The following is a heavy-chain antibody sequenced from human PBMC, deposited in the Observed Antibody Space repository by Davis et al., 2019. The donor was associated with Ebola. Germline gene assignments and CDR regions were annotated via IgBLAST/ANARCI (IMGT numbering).Heavy chain of an antibody. Sequence: AASVKVSCKASGYTFTSYGISWVRQAPGQGLEWMGGIIPIFGTANYAQKFQGRVTITADESTSTAYMELGSLRSEDTAVYYCTREERSTPYYYYGMDVWGQGTTVTVSS. V-gene: IGHV1-69*13. CDR2: IIPIFGTA. D-gene: IGHD2-2*01. CDR1: GYTFTSYG. CDR3: TREERSTPYYYYGMDV. J-gene: IGHJ6*02.